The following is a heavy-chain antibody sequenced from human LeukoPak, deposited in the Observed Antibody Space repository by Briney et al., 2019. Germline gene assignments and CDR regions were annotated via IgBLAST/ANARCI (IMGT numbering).Heavy chain of an antibody. CDR3: AKDPGLYYDFWSGYYTIYYGMDV. CDR1: GFTFSSYA. D-gene: IGHD3-3*01. Sequence: GSLILSCAASGFTFSSYAMSWVRQAPGKGLEWVSAISGSGGSTYYADSVKGRFTISRDNSKNTLYLQMNSLRAEDTAVYYCAKDPGLYYDFWSGYYTIYYGMDVWGQGTTVTVSS. V-gene: IGHV3-23*01. J-gene: IGHJ6*02. CDR2: ISGSGGST.